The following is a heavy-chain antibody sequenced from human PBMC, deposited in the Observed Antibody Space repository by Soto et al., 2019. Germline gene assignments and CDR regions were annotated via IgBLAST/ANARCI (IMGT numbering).Heavy chain of an antibody. Sequence: QLQLQESGPGLVKPSETLSLTCSVSGDSIISRSSYWGWIRQPPGKGLEWIGSFYYGEPTSYNPSLKSRVTMSVDMSKSQFSLKLSSVTAADTAVYYCARVPQRGYSLYSGIVDVWGRGSTVTVSS. D-gene: IGHD5-18*01. V-gene: IGHV4-39*07. J-gene: IGHJ6*02. CDR1: GDSIISRSSY. CDR2: FYYGEPT. CDR3: ARVPQRGYSLYSGIVDV.